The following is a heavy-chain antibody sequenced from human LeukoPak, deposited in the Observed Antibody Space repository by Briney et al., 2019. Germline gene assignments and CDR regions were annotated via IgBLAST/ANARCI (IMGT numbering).Heavy chain of an antibody. CDR2: ISTYTGDS. D-gene: IGHD4-17*01. CDR1: GYTFSNYV. V-gene: IGHV1-18*01. Sequence: GASVKVSCKASGYTFSNYVLTWVRQAPGQGLEWMGRISTYTGDSNYAQKFQDRVTMTTDTSTSTAYMELRNLSSDDTAIYYCARGHWGTTVMTPYYFDYWGQGTLVTVSS. J-gene: IGHJ4*02. CDR3: ARGHWGTTVMTPYYFDY.